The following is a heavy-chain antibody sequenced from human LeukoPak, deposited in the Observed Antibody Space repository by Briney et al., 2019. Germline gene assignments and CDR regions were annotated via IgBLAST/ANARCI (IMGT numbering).Heavy chain of an antibody. CDR2: IYYSGNT. D-gene: IGHD6-19*01. CDR1: GDSISSGDYY. J-gene: IGHJ4*02. CDR3: ARHEWLGELDY. V-gene: IGHV4-30-4*08. Sequence: SETLSLTCTVSGDSISSGDYYWSWIRQPPGKGLEWIGYIYYSGNTYYNPSLQSRVTISVDTSKNQFSLKLSSVTAADTAVYYCARHEWLGELDYWGQGTLVTVSS.